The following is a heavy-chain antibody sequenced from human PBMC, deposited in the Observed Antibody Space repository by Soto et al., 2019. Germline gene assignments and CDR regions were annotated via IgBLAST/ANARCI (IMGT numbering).Heavy chain of an antibody. V-gene: IGHV1-69*12. D-gene: IGHD2-21*02. J-gene: IGHJ3*02. CDR2: IIPIFGTA. Sequence: QVQLVQSGAEVKKPGSSVKVSCKASGGTFSNYAINWVRQAPGQGLEWMGGIIPIFGTAYYAQNFQGRVTITADECTSTAYMELSSLRSDDTAVYYCASTMVVTASSDAFDIWGQGTMVTVSS. CDR1: GGTFSNYA. CDR3: ASTMVVTASSDAFDI.